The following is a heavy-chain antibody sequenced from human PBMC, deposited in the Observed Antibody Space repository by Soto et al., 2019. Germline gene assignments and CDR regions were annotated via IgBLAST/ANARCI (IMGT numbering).Heavy chain of an antibody. CDR2: IYYSGVT. CDR3: VRREEPLGTHSPDA. V-gene: IGHV4-61*01. Sequence: SETPSRTCTISRGSVRSGKPYWNWVRQPPGRGLEWLGYIYYSGVTNYNPSLKSRVTMSVDTSKNQFSLKLTSMTAADTAVYYFVRREEPLGTHSPDAWGQGPTV. J-gene: IGHJ6*01. D-gene: IGHD6-13*01. CDR1: RGSVRSGKPY.